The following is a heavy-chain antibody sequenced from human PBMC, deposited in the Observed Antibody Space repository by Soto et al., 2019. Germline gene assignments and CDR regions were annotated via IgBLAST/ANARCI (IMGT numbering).Heavy chain of an antibody. CDR2: INHSGST. D-gene: IGHD4-17*01. J-gene: IGHJ6*03. CDR1: GGSFSGYY. V-gene: IGHV4-34*01. Sequence: QVQLQQWGAGLLKPSETLSLTCAVYGGSFSGYYWSWIRQPPGKGLEWIGEINHSGSTNYNPSLKSRVTISVDTSKNQFSLKLSSVTAADTAVYYCASGATVTTAHYYYYMDVWGKGTTVTVSS. CDR3: ASGATVTTAHYYYYMDV.